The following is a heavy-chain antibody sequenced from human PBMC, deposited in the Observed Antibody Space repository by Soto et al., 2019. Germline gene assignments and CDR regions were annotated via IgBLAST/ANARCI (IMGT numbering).Heavy chain of an antibody. V-gene: IGHV3-74*01. CDR1: GFTFSSYW. J-gene: IGHJ6*02. CDR2: INSDGSST. D-gene: IGHD3-10*01. Sequence: GGSLRLSCAASGFTFSSYWMHWVRQAPGKGLVWVSRINSDGSSTSYADSVKGRFTISRDNAKNTLYLQMNSLRAEDTAVYYCARVYREVIVYYYYGMDVWGQGTTVTVS. CDR3: ARVYREVIVYYYYGMDV.